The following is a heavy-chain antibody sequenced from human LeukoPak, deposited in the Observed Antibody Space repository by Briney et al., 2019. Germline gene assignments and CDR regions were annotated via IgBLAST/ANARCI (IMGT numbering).Heavy chain of an antibody. CDR3: ASPPADYYDSRDYFDY. D-gene: IGHD3-22*01. CDR1: GGTFSSYV. J-gene: IGHJ4*02. V-gene: IGHV1-69*04. Sequence: SVKVSCKASGGTFSSYVISWVRQAPGQGLEWMGRIIPILGIANYAQKFQGRATITADKSTSTAYMELSSLRSEDTAVYYCASPPADYYDSRDYFDYWGQGTLVTVSS. CDR2: IIPILGIA.